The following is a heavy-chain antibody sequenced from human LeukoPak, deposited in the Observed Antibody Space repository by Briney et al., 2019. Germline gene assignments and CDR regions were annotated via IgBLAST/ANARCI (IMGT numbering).Heavy chain of an antibody. D-gene: IGHD3-3*01. V-gene: IGHV1-18*01. CDR3: ARDRGRYDFWSGYSYNWFDP. CDR2: ISAYNGNT. J-gene: IGHJ5*02. Sequence: GASVKVSCKASGYTFTSYGISWARQAPGQGLEWMGWISAYNGNTNYAQKLQGRVTMTTDTSTSTAYMELRSLRSDDTAVYYCARDRGRYDFWSGYSYNWFDPWGQGTLVTVSS. CDR1: GYTFTSYG.